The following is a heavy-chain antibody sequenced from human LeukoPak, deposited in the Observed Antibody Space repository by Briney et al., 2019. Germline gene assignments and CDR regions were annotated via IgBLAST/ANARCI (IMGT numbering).Heavy chain of an antibody. CDR3: AKEELAAAGRDFEY. J-gene: IGHJ4*02. D-gene: IGHD6-13*01. V-gene: IGHV3-23*01. CDR2: ISGSGGST. Sequence: GGSLRLSCAASGFTFSTYAMSWVRQAPGKGLEWVSAISGSGGSTYYADSVKGRFTISRDNSKNTLDLQMNSLRAADTAVYYCAKEELAAAGRDFEYWGQGTLVTVSS. CDR1: GFTFSTYA.